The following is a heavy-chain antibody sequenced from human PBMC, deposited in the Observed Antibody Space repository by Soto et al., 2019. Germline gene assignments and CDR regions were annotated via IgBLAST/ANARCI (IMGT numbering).Heavy chain of an antibody. J-gene: IGHJ3*02. Sequence: GESLKISCKGSGYSFTSYWIGWVRQMPGKGLEWMGIIYPGDSDTRYSPSFQGQVTISADKSINTAYLQWSSLKASDTAMYYCARQYDSSGYYYHKDNRDAFDIWGQGTMVTVSS. CDR3: ARQYDSSGYYYHKDNRDAFDI. V-gene: IGHV5-51*01. CDR1: GYSFTSYW. D-gene: IGHD3-22*01. CDR2: IYPGDSDT.